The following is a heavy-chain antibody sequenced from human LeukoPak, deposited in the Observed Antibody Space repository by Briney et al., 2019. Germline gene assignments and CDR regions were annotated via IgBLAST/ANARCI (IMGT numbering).Heavy chain of an antibody. CDR2: INAGNGNT. CDR3: ARGAVVAATLPHYYYYYMDV. D-gene: IGHD2-15*01. J-gene: IGHJ6*03. V-gene: IGHV1-3*03. Sequence: ASVKVSCKASGYTFTSYAMHWVRQAPGQRLEWMGWINAGNGNTKYSQEFQGRVTITRDTSAGTAYMELSSLRSEDMAVYYCARGAVVAATLPHYYYYYMDVWGKGTTVTVSS. CDR1: GYTFTSYA.